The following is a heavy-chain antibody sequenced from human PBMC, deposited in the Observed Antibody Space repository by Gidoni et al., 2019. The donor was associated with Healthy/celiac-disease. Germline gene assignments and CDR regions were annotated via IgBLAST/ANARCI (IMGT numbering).Heavy chain of an antibody. V-gene: IGHV1-69*01. D-gene: IGHD2-2*01. CDR1: GGTFSTHA. Sequence: QVQLVQSGAEVKKHGSSVKVSCKASGGTFSTHAISWVRQAPGQGLEWMGGIIPIVGTANYAQKFQGRVTITADESTSTAYMELSSLRSEDTAVYYCAIVVVPAAGFYYYGMDVWGQGTTVTVSS. CDR3: AIVVVPAAGFYYYGMDV. CDR2: IIPIVGTA. J-gene: IGHJ6*02.